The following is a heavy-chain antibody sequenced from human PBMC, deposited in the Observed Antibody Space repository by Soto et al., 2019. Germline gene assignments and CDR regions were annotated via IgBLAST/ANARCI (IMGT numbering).Heavy chain of an antibody. CDR2: IYYSGST. CDR1: GGSISSSSYY. Sequence: SETLSLTCTVSGGSISSSSYYWGWIRQPPGKGLEWIGSIYYSGSTNYKPSLKSRVTISVDTSKNQFSLKLSSVTAVDTAVYYCSRGSTAMVRKEAYYFDYWGQGTLVTVSS. V-gene: IGHV4-39*07. J-gene: IGHJ4*02. CDR3: SRGSTAMVRKEAYYFDY. D-gene: IGHD5-18*01.